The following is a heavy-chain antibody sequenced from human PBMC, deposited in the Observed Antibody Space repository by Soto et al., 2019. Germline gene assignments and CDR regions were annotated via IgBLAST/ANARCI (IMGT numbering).Heavy chain of an antibody. V-gene: IGHV1-69*06. CDR3: PRVFTGRWFTP. CDR2: ITPMFGAP. J-gene: IGHJ5*02. D-gene: IGHD3-10*02. Sequence: QVQLVQSGAEVKKPGSSVKVSCTASGGPFSSYAINWVRQAPGQGLEWMGVITPMFGAPHYAQNFRARFPIPAARSPTRPYLDRTGLTSGEPAVYSCPRVFTGRWFTPGGRGTLVTVSS. CDR1: GGPFSSYA.